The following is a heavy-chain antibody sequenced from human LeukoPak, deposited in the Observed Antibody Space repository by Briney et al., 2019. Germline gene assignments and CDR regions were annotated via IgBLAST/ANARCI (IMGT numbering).Heavy chain of an antibody. CDR2: INPNSGGT. J-gene: IGHJ4*02. CDR3: ARDFIAGYYDSSGYYRGHFDY. Sequence: ASVKVSCKASGYTFTGYYMHWVRQAPGQGLEWMGWINPNSGGTNYAQKFQGRVTMTRGTSISTAYMELSRLRSDDTAVYYCARDFIAGYYDSSGYYRGHFDYWGQGTLVTVSS. CDR1: GYTFTGYY. V-gene: IGHV1-2*02. D-gene: IGHD3-22*01.